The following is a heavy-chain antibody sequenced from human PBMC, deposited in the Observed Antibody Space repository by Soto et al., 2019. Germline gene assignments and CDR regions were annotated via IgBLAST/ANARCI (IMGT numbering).Heavy chain of an antibody. J-gene: IGHJ5*02. CDR2: IYHSGST. CDR3: ARVSRRYCSGGSCYKGHWFDP. V-gene: IGHV4-4*02. Sequence: QVQLQESGPGLVKPSGTLYLTCAVSGGSISSSNWWSWVRQPPGKGLEWIGEIYHSGSTNYNPSLKSRVTRSVDKSKNQFSLKLSSVNAADTAVYYCARVSRRYCSGGSCYKGHWFDPWGQGTLVTVSS. D-gene: IGHD2-15*01. CDR1: GGSISSSNW.